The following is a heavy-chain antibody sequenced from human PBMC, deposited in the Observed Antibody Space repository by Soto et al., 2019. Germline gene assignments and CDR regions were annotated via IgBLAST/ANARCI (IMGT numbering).Heavy chain of an antibody. CDR3: ARDLGTYYYAMDV. CDR2: INHSEST. D-gene: IGHD3-16*01. Sequence: PSETLSLTCAVYGGSFSGYYWSWIRQPPGKGLEWIGEINHSESTKYNPSLKSRVTISGGTSKNQFSLKLSPVTAADTAVYYCARDLGTYYYAMDVWGQGTTVTVSS. J-gene: IGHJ6*02. V-gene: IGHV4-34*01. CDR1: GGSFSGYY.